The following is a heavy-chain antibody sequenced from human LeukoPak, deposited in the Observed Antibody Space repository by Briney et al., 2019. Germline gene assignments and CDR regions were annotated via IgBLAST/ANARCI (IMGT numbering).Heavy chain of an antibody. Sequence: GGSLRLSCAASGFTVSSDYMSWVRQAPGKGLEWVSVIYSGGSTYYADSVKGRFTISRENSKNTLYLQMNSLRAEDTAVYYCARGEAGGAFDIWGQGTMVTVSS. CDR3: ARGEAGGAFDI. CDR1: GFTVSSDY. V-gene: IGHV3-66*02. D-gene: IGHD1-26*01. J-gene: IGHJ3*02. CDR2: IYSGGST.